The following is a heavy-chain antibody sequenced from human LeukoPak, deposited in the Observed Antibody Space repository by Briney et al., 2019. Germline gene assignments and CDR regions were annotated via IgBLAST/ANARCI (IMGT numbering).Heavy chain of an antibody. V-gene: IGHV3-15*01. D-gene: IGHD6-13*01. J-gene: IGHJ4*02. CDR2: IKSKTDGGTT. Sequence: GGSLRLSCAASGFTFSNAWMSWVRQAPGKGLEGVGRIKSKTDGGTTDYAAPVKGRFTISRDDSKNTLYLQMNSLKTEDTAVYYCTTDSSSWYNFDYWGQGTLVTVSS. CDR1: GFTFSNAW. CDR3: TTDSSSWYNFDY.